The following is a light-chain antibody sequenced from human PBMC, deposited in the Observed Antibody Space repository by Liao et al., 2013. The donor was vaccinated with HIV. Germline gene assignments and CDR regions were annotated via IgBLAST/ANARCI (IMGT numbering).Light chain of an antibody. CDR3: QSPDSSDPFVYV. CDR1: ALPKQY. CDR2: KDS. Sequence: SYELTQPPSVSVSPGQTARITCSGDALPKQYTYWYQQKPGQAPLLVIYKDSERPSGIPERFSGSSSGTTVTLTISGVQAEDEADYYCQSPDSSDPFVYVFGTGTKVTVL. J-gene: IGLJ1*01. V-gene: IGLV3-25*03.